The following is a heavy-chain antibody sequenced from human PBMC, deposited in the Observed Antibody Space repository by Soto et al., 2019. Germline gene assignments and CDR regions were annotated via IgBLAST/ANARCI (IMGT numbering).Heavy chain of an antibody. Sequence: ASVKVSCKASGYTFTSYYMHWVRQAPGQGLECMGMINPSDGSTTYAQKFQGRVTMTRDTSTSTVYMELSSLRSEDTAVYYCARVYWGDYYYYGMDVWGQGTTVTVSS. V-gene: IGHV1-46*01. CDR3: ARVYWGDYYYYGMDV. J-gene: IGHJ6*02. CDR2: INPSDGST. CDR1: GYTFTSYY. D-gene: IGHD7-27*01.